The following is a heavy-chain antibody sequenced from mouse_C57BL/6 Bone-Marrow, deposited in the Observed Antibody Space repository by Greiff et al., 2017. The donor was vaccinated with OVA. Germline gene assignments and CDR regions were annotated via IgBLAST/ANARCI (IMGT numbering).Heavy chain of an antibody. CDR2: IYPRSGNT. CDR1: GYTFTSYG. Sequence: VKLQESGAELARPGASVKLSCKASGYTFTSYGISWVKQRTGQGLEWIGEIYPRSGNTYYNEKFKGKATLTADKSSSTAYMELRSLTSEDSAVYFCARDNYSSYWYFDVWGTGTTVTVSS. D-gene: IGHD2-12*01. CDR3: ARDNYSSYWYFDV. J-gene: IGHJ1*03. V-gene: IGHV1-81*01.